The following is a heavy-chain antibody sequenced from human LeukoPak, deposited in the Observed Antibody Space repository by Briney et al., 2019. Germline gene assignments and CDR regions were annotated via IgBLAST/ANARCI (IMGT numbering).Heavy chain of an antibody. V-gene: IGHV4-59*01. CDR3: ARDGVSYSFDY. CDR2: IYYSGST. D-gene: IGHD1-26*01. CDR1: GGSISSYY. Sequence: SETLSLTCTVSGGSISSYYWSWIRQPPGRGLEWIGYIYYSGSTNYNPSLKSRVTISVDTSKNQFSLKLSSVTATDTAVYYCARDGVSYSFDYWGQGTLVTVSS. J-gene: IGHJ4*02.